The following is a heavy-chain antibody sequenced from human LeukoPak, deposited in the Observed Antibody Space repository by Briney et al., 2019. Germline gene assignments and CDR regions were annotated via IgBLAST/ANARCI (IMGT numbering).Heavy chain of an antibody. CDR2: ISGSGGST. D-gene: IGHD2-2*01. CDR3: AKGCSSASCYGHWSY. J-gene: IGHJ4*02. V-gene: IGHV3-23*01. CDR1: GFTFSSYA. Sequence: GGSLRLSCAASGFTFSSYAMSWVRQAPGKGLEWVSAISGSGGSTYYADSVKGRFTISRDNSKNTLYLQMNSLRAEDTAVYYCAKGCSSASCYGHWSYWGQGTLVTVSS.